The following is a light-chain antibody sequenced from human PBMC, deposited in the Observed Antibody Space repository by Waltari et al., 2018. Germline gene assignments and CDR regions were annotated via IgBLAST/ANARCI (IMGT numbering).Light chain of an antibody. CDR1: QDISNY. J-gene: IGKJ3*01. V-gene: IGKV1-9*01. CDR2: AAS. Sequence: IQLTQSPSSLSASVGDSVTITCRASQDISNYLAWYQEKPGKAPKVLISAASTLQSGVPSRFSVSGSGTDFTLTISSLQPEDFATYYCQQLNSAFGPGTKVDIK. CDR3: QQLNSA.